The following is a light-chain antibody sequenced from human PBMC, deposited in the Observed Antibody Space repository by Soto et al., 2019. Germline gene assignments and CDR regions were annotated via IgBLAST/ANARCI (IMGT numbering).Light chain of an antibody. V-gene: IGKV3-20*01. CDR1: QSVSSSY. CDR3: QQYGSSSCT. J-gene: IGKJ1*01. Sequence: LVETQSPGTLSLSTGERATLSCRASQSVSSSYLAWYQQKPGQAPRLLIYGASSRATGIPDRFSGSGSGTDFTLTISRLEPEDFAVYDCQQYGSSSCTFGQGTKVDIK. CDR2: GAS.